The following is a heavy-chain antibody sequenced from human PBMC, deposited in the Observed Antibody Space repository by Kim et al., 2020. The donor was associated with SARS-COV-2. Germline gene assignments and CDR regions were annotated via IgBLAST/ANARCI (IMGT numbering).Heavy chain of an antibody. D-gene: IGHD3-10*01. J-gene: IGHJ4*02. CDR3: AKSPDYYGSGSYCDY. Sequence: DPVKGRFTISRDNSKNTLYLQMNSLRAEDTAVYYCAKSPDYYGSGSYCDYWGQGTLVTVSS. V-gene: IGHV3-23*01.